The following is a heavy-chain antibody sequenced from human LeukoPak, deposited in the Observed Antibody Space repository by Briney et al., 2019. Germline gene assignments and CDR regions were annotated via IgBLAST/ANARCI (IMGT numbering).Heavy chain of an antibody. Sequence: PGGSLRLSRAASGFTFSSYGMHWVRQAPGKGLEWVAFIRYDGSNKYYADSVKGRFTISRDNSKNTLYLQMNSLRAEDTAVYYCAKTPSGRGSSWAYYFDYWGQGTLVTVSS. V-gene: IGHV3-30*02. J-gene: IGHJ4*02. CDR1: GFTFSSYG. CDR2: IRYDGSNK. D-gene: IGHD6-13*01. CDR3: AKTPSGRGSSWAYYFDY.